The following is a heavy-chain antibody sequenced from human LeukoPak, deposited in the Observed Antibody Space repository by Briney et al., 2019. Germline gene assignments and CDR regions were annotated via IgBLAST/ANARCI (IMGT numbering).Heavy chain of an antibody. CDR3: ARDRGDTAMVLDY. D-gene: IGHD5-18*01. Sequence: GGSLRLSCAASGFTFSSYAMHWVRQAPGKGLEWVAVISYDGSNKYYADSVKGRFTISRDNSKNTLYLQMNSLRAEDTAVYYCARDRGDTAMVLDYWGQGTLVTVSS. V-gene: IGHV3-30*04. CDR2: ISYDGSNK. J-gene: IGHJ4*02. CDR1: GFTFSSYA.